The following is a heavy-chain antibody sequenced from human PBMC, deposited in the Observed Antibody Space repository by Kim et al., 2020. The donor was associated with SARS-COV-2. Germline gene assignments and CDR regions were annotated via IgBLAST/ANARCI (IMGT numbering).Heavy chain of an antibody. V-gene: IGHV1-46*01. CDR3: ARDKEAGSMVRDLGRGYYFDY. D-gene: IGHD3-10*01. CDR2: INPSGGST. Sequence: ASVKVSCKASGYTFTSYYMHWVRQAPGQGLEWMGIINPSGGSTSYAQKFQGRVTMTRDTSTSTVYMELSSLRSEDTAVYYCARDKEAGSMVRDLGRGYYFDYCGQGTLGTVSS. J-gene: IGHJ4*02. CDR1: GYTFTSYY.